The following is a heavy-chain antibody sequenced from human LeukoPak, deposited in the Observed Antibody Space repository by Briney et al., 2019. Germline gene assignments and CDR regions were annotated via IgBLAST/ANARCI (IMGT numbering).Heavy chain of an antibody. J-gene: IGHJ4*02. D-gene: IGHD6-19*01. CDR1: GFTLSHYS. CDR2: ISSSSTII. CDR3: ARWFTSGRGFFDY. Sequence: GGSLRLSCAASGFTLSHYSMNWVRQAPGKGLEWVSYISSSSTIIYYADSVKGRFTISRDNAKNSLYLQMNSLRDEDTAVYYCARWFTSGRGFFDYWGQGILVTVSS. V-gene: IGHV3-48*02.